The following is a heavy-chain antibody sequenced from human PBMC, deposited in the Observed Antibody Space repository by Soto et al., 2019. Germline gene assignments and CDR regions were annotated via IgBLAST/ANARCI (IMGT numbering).Heavy chain of an antibody. CDR1: GFTFSSYA. CDR3: AKDIASMAACWVAGYSTSWYHYY. CDR2: IRGSGGST. D-gene: IGHD6-13*01. J-gene: IGHJ4*02. V-gene: IGHV3-23*01. Sequence: PGGSLRLSCAASGFTFSSYAMSWVRQAPGKGLEWVSAIRGSGGSTYYADSVKGRFTISRDNSKNTLYLQLNSLRAEDTAVYYCAKDIASMAACWVAGYSTSWYHYYWGQGTLVPVSS.